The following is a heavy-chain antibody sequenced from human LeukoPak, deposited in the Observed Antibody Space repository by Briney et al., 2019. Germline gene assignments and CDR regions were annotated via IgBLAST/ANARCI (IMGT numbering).Heavy chain of an antibody. Sequence: TGGSLRLSCAASGFTFSSYAMSWVRQAPGKGLEWVSAISGSGGSTYYADSVKGRFTISRDNSENTLYLQMNSLRAEDTAVYYCAWDSSGYYLSAYRYWGQGTLVTVSS. CDR2: ISGSGGST. J-gene: IGHJ4*02. D-gene: IGHD3-22*01. CDR1: GFTFSSYA. V-gene: IGHV3-23*01. CDR3: AWDSSGYYLSAYRY.